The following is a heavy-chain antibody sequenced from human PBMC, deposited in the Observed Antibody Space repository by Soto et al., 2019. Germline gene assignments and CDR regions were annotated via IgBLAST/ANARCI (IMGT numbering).Heavy chain of an antibody. CDR1: GFIVSDTY. D-gene: IGHD2-15*01. J-gene: IGHJ3*02. Sequence: EVQLVESGGGLVQPGGSLRLSCTASGFIVSDTYMNWGRPAPGKGLEWVSVISNRGDTHYADSVRGRFSLSRDIADNTLHLQMNNLRVEDTAVYYCAREPRYCRGGSCSITGDAFDIWGKGTMVTVSS. CDR2: ISNRGDT. V-gene: IGHV3-66*01. CDR3: AREPRYCRGGSCSITGDAFDI.